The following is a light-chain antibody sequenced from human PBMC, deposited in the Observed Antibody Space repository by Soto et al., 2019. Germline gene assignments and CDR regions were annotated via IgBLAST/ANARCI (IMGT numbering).Light chain of an antibody. CDR2: EVA. CDR1: SSDLGASDS. V-gene: IGLV2-8*01. Sequence: QSALTQPPSASGSPGQSVTISCTGTSSDLGASDSVSWYQQHPGKAPKLMIYEVAKRPSGVPDRFSGSKSGNTASLTVSGLQADDEADYYCSSYAGSNVLFGGGTKLTVL. CDR3: SSYAGSNVL. J-gene: IGLJ2*01.